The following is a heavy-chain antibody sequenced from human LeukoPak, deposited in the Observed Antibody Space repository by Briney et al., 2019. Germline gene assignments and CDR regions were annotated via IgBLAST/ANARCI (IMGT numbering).Heavy chain of an antibody. CDR1: GFTVATNY. V-gene: IGHV3-11*04. J-gene: IGHJ4*02. Sequence: GGSLRLSCAVSGFTVATNYMSWVRQAPGKGLEWVSYISSSGSTIYYADSVKGRFTISRDNARNSLYLQMNSLRAEDTAVYYCASDRQWLLDWGQGTLVTVSS. CDR3: ASDRQWLLD. CDR2: ISSSGSTI. D-gene: IGHD6-19*01.